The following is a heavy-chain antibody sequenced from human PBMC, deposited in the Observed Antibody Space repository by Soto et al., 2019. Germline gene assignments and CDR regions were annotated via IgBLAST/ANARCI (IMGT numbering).Heavy chain of an antibody. Sequence: QVQLVESGGGVVQPGRSLRLSCAASGFTFSHYGIHWVRQAPGKGLEWLAVISYDASNKHYADSVKGRFTVSRDNSKNTLYLQMNSLRAEDTAVYFCARYSGKYQGPIDYWGQGTLVTVSS. J-gene: IGHJ4*02. CDR1: GFTFSHYG. CDR3: ARYSGKYQGPIDY. V-gene: IGHV3-30*03. CDR2: ISYDASNK. D-gene: IGHD1-26*01.